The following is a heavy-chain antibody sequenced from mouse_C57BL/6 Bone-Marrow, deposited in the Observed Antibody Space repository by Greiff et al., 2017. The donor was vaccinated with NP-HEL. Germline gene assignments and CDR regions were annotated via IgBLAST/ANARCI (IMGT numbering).Heavy chain of an antibody. D-gene: IGHD1-1*01. Sequence: DVQLVESGGGLVQPGGSMKLSCVASGFTFSNYWMNWVRQSPEKGLEWVAQIRLKSDNYATHYAESVKGRFTISRDDSKSSVYLQMNNLRAEDTGIYYCTLYYAWFAYWGQGTLVTVSA. CDR2: IRLKSDNYAT. CDR1: GFTFSNYW. V-gene: IGHV6-3*01. CDR3: TLYYAWFAY. J-gene: IGHJ3*01.